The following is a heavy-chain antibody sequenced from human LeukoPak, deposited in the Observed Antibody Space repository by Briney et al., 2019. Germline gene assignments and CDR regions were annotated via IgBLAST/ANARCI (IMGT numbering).Heavy chain of an antibody. Sequence: GGSLRLSCAASGLTFSHHWMHWVRQVPGKGLVWVSRINSDGSSTTYADSVKGRFTISRDNARNTLYLQMNSLRAEDTAVHYCARATSYRNYGMDVWGQGTTVTVSS. J-gene: IGHJ6*02. CDR2: INSDGSST. V-gene: IGHV3-74*01. CDR3: ARATSYRNYGMDV. D-gene: IGHD3-16*02. CDR1: GLTFSHHW.